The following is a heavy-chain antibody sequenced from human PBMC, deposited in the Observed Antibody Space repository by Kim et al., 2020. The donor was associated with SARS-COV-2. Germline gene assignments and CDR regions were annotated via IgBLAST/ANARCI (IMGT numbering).Heavy chain of an antibody. J-gene: IGHJ4*02. Sequence: SETLSLTCTVSGGSISSSSYYWGWIRQPPGKGLEWIGSIYYSGSTYYNPSLKSRVTISVDTSKNQFSLKLSSVTAADTAVYYCARLKGDSRRFLEWLPEYYFDYWGQGTLVTVSS. CDR1: GGSISSSSYY. D-gene: IGHD3-3*01. V-gene: IGHV4-39*01. CDR2: IYYSGST. CDR3: ARLKGDSRRFLEWLPEYYFDY.